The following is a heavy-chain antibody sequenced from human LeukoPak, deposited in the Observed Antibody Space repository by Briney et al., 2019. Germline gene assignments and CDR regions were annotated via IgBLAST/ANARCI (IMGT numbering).Heavy chain of an antibody. CDR2: IYYSGST. J-gene: IGHJ5*02. D-gene: IGHD3-10*01. V-gene: IGHV4-59*01. CDR1: GGSISSYY. CDR3: ARDHYYYGSGSYYKIGANWFDP. Sequence: PSETLSLTCTVSGGSISSYYWSWIRQPPGKGLEWIGYIYYSGSTNYSPSLKSRVTISIDTSKNQFSLKLTSVTAADTAVYYCARDHYYYGSGSYYKIGANWFDPWGQGTLVTVSS.